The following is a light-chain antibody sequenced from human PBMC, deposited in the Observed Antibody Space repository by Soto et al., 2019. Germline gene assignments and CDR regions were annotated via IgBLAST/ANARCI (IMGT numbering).Light chain of an antibody. J-gene: IGLJ1*01. CDR3: FSYTSSTMYV. CDR1: SSDIGSYNY. V-gene: IGLV2-14*01. Sequence: QSALTQPASVSGSPGQSITISCTGSSSDIGSYNYVSWYQHHPGKAPQLIIFDVIDRPLGVSNRFSGSRSGNTASLTIFGLQAEDEAVSYCFSYTSSTMYVFGTGTKVTVL. CDR2: DVI.